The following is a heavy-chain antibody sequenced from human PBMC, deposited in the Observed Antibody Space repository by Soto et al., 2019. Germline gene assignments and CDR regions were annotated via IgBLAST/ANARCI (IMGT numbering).Heavy chain of an antibody. D-gene: IGHD3-9*01. V-gene: IGHV3-21*01. CDR3: ARGDILTGYPHDAFDI. J-gene: IGHJ3*02. CDR1: GFTFSSYG. CDR2: ISSSSSYI. Sequence: GGSLRLSCAASGFTFSSYGMNWVRQDPGKGLEWVSSISSSSSYIYYADSVKGRFTISRDNAKNSLYLQMNSLRAEDTAVYYCARGDILTGYPHDAFDIWGQGTMVTVSS.